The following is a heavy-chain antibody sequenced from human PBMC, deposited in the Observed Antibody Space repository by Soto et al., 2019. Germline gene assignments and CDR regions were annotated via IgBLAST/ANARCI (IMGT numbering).Heavy chain of an antibody. Sequence: TSETLSLTCAVYGGSFSGYYWSWIRQPPGKGLEWIGEINHSGSTNYNPSLKSRVTISVDTSKNQFSLKLCSVTAADTAVYYCARVPDSGPNSSSWHKNWFAPWGQGTLVTVSS. V-gene: IGHV4-34*01. CDR1: GGSFSGYY. CDR3: ARVPDSGPNSSSWHKNWFAP. J-gene: IGHJ5*02. D-gene: IGHD6-13*01. CDR2: INHSGST.